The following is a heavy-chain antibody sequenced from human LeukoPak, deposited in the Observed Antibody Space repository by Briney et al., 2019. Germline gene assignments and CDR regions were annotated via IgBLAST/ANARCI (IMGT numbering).Heavy chain of an antibody. V-gene: IGHV4-39*01. D-gene: IGHD2-2*01. Sequence: SETLSLTCTVSGGSISSSSYYWGWIRQPPGQGLEWIGSIYYSGSTYYNPSLKSRVTISVDTSKNQFSLKLSSVTAADTAVYYCARHTPVGHCSSTSCSEVWGQGTMVTVSS. CDR2: IYYSGST. CDR1: GGSISSSSYY. CDR3: ARHTPVGHCSSTSCSEV. J-gene: IGHJ3*01.